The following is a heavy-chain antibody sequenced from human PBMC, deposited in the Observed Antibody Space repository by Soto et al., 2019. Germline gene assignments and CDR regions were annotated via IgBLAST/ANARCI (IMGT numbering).Heavy chain of an antibody. Sequence: EVQLLESGGGLVQPGGSLRLSCAASGFTFSSYAMSWVRQAPGKGLEWVSAISGSGGSTYYVDSVKGRFTISRDNSKNTLYLQMNSLRAEDTAAYYCVWGTRYYYDSSGSGPDYWGQGTLVTVSS. V-gene: IGHV3-23*01. CDR2: ISGSGGST. J-gene: IGHJ4*02. D-gene: IGHD3-22*01. CDR1: GFTFSSYA. CDR3: VWGTRYYYDSSGSGPDY.